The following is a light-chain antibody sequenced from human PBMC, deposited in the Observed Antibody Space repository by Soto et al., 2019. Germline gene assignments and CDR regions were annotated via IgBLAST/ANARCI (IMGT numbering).Light chain of an antibody. J-gene: IGLJ2*01. CDR2: DVS. CDR1: SSDVGGYNY. V-gene: IGLV2-14*01. CDR3: SSYTSSSTLVE. Sequence: QSALTQPASVSGSPGQSITISCTGTSSDVGGYNYVSWYQQHPGKAPKLMIYDVSNRPSGVSNRFSGSKSGNTASLTISGLQAEDEVDYYCSSYTSSSTLVEFGGGTKVTVL.